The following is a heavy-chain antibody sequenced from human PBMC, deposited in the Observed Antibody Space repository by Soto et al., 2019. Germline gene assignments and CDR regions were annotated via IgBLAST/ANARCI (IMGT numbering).Heavy chain of an antibody. V-gene: IGHV1-18*01. J-gene: IGHJ4*02. CDR2: INTYNGNR. CDR1: GYSFSSYG. CDR3: ARDRLRGYDSSGFYS. Sequence: QVQLVQSGAELRKPGASVKVSCKASGYSFSSYGINWVRQAPGQGLEWMGGINTYNGNRNYAQKFEDRVTMTTATSTNTVYMELRSLKSDATAIYYCARDRLRGYDSSGFYSWGQGTLVTVSS. D-gene: IGHD3-22*01.